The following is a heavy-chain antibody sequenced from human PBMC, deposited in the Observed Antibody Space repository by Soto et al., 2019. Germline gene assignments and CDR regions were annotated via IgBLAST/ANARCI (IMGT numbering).Heavy chain of an antibody. CDR2: ISGSGADT. V-gene: IGHV3-23*01. CDR1: GFIFSNYA. J-gene: IGHJ4*02. CDR3: AKDTGRGGGSGFDY. D-gene: IGHD2-15*01. Sequence: EVQLLESGGGLVQPGGSLRLSCAPSGFIFSNYAMSWVRQARGKGLEWVSAISGSGADTYYTDSVKGRFTISRDNFKNTLYLQMNSLRAEDTAVYYCAKDTGRGGGSGFDYWGQGTRVTVSS.